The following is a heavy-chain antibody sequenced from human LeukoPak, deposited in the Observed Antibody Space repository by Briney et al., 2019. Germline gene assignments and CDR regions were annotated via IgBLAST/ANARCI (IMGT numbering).Heavy chain of an antibody. V-gene: IGHV3-74*01. J-gene: IGHJ4*02. CDR3: GRSGDFWSGSGVAY. D-gene: IGHD3-3*01. CDR2: IKSDGNIT. Sequence: GGSLRLSCAASGFTFSNYWMYWVRQAPGKGLVWASQIKSDGNITNYADSVKGRFTISRDNAKNTLFLQMNSLRAEDTAVYYCGRSGDFWSGSGVAYWGQGTLVTVSS. CDR1: GFTFSNYW.